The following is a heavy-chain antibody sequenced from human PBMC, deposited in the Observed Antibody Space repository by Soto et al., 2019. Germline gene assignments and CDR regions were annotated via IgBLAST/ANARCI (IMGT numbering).Heavy chain of an antibody. CDR3: AKDAISGDGIWLMDS. V-gene: IGHV3-23*01. Sequence: GGSLRLSCAASGFTFRNYAMTWARQAPGKGLEWVSSLLRSGSSAYYANSVRGRFTISSDTSANSLYLQMDNLRAEDTAIYYCAKDAISGDGIWLMDSWGQGTVVTVSS. J-gene: IGHJ5*02. CDR1: GFTFRNYA. D-gene: IGHD4-17*01. CDR2: LLRSGSSA.